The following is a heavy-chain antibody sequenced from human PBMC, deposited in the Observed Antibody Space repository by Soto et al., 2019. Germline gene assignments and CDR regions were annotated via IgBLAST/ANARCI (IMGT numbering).Heavy chain of an antibody. V-gene: IGHV1-18*01. CDR1: GYSFSYYG. CDR2: SNPYNGHK. Sequence: ASVKVSCKAFGYSFSYYGINWVRQAPGQGLEWMGWSNPYNGHKNYAQKFADRLTMTTDTSTATVSMELRNLKSDDTAVYYCVRDYSSSWSYCDYWGQG. CDR3: VRDYSSSWSYCDY. D-gene: IGHD6-13*01. J-gene: IGHJ4*02.